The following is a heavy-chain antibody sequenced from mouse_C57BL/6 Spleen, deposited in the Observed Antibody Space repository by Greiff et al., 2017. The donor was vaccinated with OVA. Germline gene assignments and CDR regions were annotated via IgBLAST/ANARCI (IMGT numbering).Heavy chain of an antibody. CDR2: IDPSDSET. V-gene: IGHV1-52*01. CDR1: GYTFTSYW. Sequence: QVQLQQPGAELVRPGSSVKLSCKASGYTFTSYWMYWVQQRPIQGLEWIGNIDPSDSETHYTQKFKDKATLTVDKSSSTAYMQLSSLTSEDSAVYNYARGGSSYGYYFDYWGKGTTLTVSS. D-gene: IGHD1-1*01. CDR3: ARGGSSYGYYFDY. J-gene: IGHJ2*01.